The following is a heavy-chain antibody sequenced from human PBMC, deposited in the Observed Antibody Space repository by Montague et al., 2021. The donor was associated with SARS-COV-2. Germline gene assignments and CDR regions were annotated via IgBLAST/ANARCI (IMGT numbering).Heavy chain of an antibody. CDR1: GGSTNNYY. Sequence: SETLSLTCTVSGGSTNNYYWSWIRQPAGKGLEWIGRIHASVISTYNPSLETRVTMSVDTSKNQFSLKLSSVTAADTAVYYCARGRFYYDSGELGSWGQGTLVTVSS. CDR3: ARGRFYYDSGELGS. D-gene: IGHD3-22*01. CDR2: IHASVIS. J-gene: IGHJ5*02. V-gene: IGHV4-4*07.